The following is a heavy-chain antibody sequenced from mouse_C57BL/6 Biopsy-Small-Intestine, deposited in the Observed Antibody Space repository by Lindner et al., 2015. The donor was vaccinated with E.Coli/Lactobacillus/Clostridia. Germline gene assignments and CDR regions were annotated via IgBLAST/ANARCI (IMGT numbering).Heavy chain of an antibody. CDR1: GYAFSSSW. Sequence: VQLQESGPELVKPGASVKISCKASGYAFSSSWMNWVKQRPGKGLEWIGRIYPGDGDTNYNGKFKGKATLTADKSSSTAYMQLSSLTSEDSAVYFCARPLYYAMDYWGQGTSATVSS. J-gene: IGHJ4*01. V-gene: IGHV1-82*01. CDR2: IYPGDGDT. D-gene: IGHD6-1*01. CDR3: ARPLYYAMDY.